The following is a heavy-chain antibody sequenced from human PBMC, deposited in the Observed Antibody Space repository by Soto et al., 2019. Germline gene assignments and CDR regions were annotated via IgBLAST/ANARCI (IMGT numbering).Heavy chain of an antibody. D-gene: IGHD2-2*02. CDR1: GFSFSTYT. CDR2: ITNDGNYV. CDR3: ATYTPHV. V-gene: IGHV3-30-3*01. J-gene: IGHJ6*04. Sequence: PGGSLRLSCAASGFSFSTYTLHWVRQAPGKGLEWVSVITNDGNYVYYADSVKGRFTISRDNAKNSLYLQMNSLRAEDTAVYYCATYTPHVWGKGTTVTVSS.